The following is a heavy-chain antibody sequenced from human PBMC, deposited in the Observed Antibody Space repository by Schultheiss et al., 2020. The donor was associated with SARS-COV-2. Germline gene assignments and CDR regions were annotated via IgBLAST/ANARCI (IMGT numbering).Heavy chain of an antibody. J-gene: IGHJ6*02. CDR1: GGSISSYY. Sequence: SETLSLTCTVSGGSISSYYWGWIRQPPGKGLEWIGSIYHSGSTYYNPSLKSRVTISVDTSKNQFSLKLSSVTAADTAVYYCARDQPPSKWDYYYGMDVWGQGTRVTVS. V-gene: IGHV4-39*07. CDR2: IYHSGST. CDR3: ARDQPPSKWDYYYGMDV. D-gene: IGHD1-26*01.